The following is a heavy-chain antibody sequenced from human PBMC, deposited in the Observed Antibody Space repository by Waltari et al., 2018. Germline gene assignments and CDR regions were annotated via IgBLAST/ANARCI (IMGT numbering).Heavy chain of an antibody. CDR3: AHSRSTSLRFLEWPKPNWFDP. CDR1: GFSLSTSGVG. CDR2: IYWNDDK. V-gene: IGHV2-5*01. D-gene: IGHD3-3*01. Sequence: QITLKESGPTLVKPTQTLTLTCTFSGFSLSTSGVGVGWIRQRPGKALEWLALIYWNDDKRNSPSLKSRLTITKDTSKNQVVLTMTNMDPVDTATYYCAHSRSTSLRFLEWPKPNWFDPWGQGTLVTVSS. J-gene: IGHJ5*02.